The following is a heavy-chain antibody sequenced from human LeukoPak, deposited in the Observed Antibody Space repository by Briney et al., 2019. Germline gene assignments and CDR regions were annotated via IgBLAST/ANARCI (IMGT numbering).Heavy chain of an antibody. CDR1: GGSFSGYY. CDR2: INHSGST. CDR3: ARVRVTIFGVVVYYYYYMDV. J-gene: IGHJ6*03. D-gene: IGHD3-3*01. V-gene: IGHV4-34*01. Sequence: SETLSLTCAVYGGSFSGYYWSWTRQPPGKGLEWIGEINHSGSTNYNPSLKSRVTISVDTSKNQFSLKLSSVTAADTAVYYCARVRVTIFGVVVYYYYYMDVWGKGTTVTVSS.